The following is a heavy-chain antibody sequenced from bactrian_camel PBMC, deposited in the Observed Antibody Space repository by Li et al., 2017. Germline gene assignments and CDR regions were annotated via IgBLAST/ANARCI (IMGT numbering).Heavy chain of an antibody. CDR1: GNTLTSSC. CDR2: IDSDRET. CDR3: TRETQWVGYHEFAEY. J-gene: IGHJ4*01. D-gene: IGHD5*01. V-gene: IGHV3S53*01. Sequence: VQLVESGGGSVQAGGSLRLSCAASGNTLTSSCMAWFRQVPGKERERVARIDSDRETTYADSVKGRFTISRDNAKNTLYLQLNSLTREDSAMYYCTRETQWVGYHEFAEYWGHGTQVTVS.